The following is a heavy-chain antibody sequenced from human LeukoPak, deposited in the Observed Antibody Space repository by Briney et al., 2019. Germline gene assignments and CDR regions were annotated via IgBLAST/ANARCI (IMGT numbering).Heavy chain of an antibody. Sequence: GESLKISFKGSGYSFTRYWIGWVRQMPGKGLEWMGIIYPGDSETRYSPSFQGQVTISADKSISTAYLQWSSLKASDTAMYYCARHRVGYCSGGSCHDFDYWGQGTLVTVSS. J-gene: IGHJ4*02. CDR3: ARHRVGYCSGGSCHDFDY. CDR1: GYSFTRYW. D-gene: IGHD2-15*01. V-gene: IGHV5-51*01. CDR2: IYPGDSET.